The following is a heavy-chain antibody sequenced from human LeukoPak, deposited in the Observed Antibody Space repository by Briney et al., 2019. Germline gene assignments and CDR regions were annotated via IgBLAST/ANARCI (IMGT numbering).Heavy chain of an antibody. Sequence: SETLSLTCTVSGGSISSHYWSWIRQPPGKGLEWIGYIYYSGSTNYNPSLKSRVTISVDTSKNQFSLKLSSVTAADTAVYYCARIYEEYCSGGSCYSVGSYYCYYYMDVWGKGTTVTVSS. CDR3: ARIYEEYCSGGSCYSVGSYYCYYYMDV. V-gene: IGHV4-59*11. D-gene: IGHD2-15*01. CDR2: IYYSGST. CDR1: GGSISSHY. J-gene: IGHJ6*03.